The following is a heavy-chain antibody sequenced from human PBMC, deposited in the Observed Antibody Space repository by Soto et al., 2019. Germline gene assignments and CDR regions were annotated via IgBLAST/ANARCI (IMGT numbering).Heavy chain of an antibody. CDR1: GFTFSSYW. CDR3: ARESSSSWYYFDY. D-gene: IGHD6-13*01. Sequence: PGGSLRLSCAASGFTFSSYWMHWVRQAPGKGLVWVSRINSDGSSTSYADSVKGRFTISRDNAKNTLYLQMNSLRAEDTAVYYCARESSSSWYYFDYWGQGTLVTVSS. CDR2: INSDGSST. V-gene: IGHV3-74*01. J-gene: IGHJ4*02.